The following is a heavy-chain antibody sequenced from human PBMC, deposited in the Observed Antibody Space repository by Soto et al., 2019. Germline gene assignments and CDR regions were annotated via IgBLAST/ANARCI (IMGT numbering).Heavy chain of an antibody. Sequence: GGSLRLSCAASGFTFSSYGTHWVRQAPGKGLEWVAVISYDGSNKYYADSVKGRFTISRDNSKNTLYLQMNSLRAEDTAVYYCLKDRGFLEWLSLFDYWGQGALVTVSS. V-gene: IGHV3-30*18. CDR3: LKDRGFLEWLSLFDY. CDR1: GFTFSSYG. CDR2: ISYDGSNK. J-gene: IGHJ4*01. D-gene: IGHD3-3*01.